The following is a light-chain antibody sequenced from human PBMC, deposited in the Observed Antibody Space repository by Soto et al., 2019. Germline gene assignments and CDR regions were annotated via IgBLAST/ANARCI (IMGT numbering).Light chain of an antibody. J-gene: IGLJ2*01. CDR1: SSDVGAHDF. Sequence: QSVLTQPASVSGSPGQSITISCSGTSSDVGAHDFVSWYQHHPDKAPKVIIFEGTKRPSGVSNRFSGSKTGNTASLTISGLQDEDEDDYYCNSDRRSMTVIFGGGTKLTVL. CDR3: NSDRRSMTVI. V-gene: IGLV2-14*01. CDR2: EGT.